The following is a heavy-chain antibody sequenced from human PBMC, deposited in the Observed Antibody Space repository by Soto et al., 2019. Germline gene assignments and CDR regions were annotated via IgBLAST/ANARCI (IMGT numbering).Heavy chain of an antibody. J-gene: IGHJ4*02. CDR1: GGYISSGGYH. D-gene: IGHD4-17*01. Sequence: PSETLSLTCTVSGGYISSGGYHWSWIRQHPGKGLEWIGYIYYSGSTYYNPSLKSRVTISVGTSKNQFSLKLSSVTAADTAVYYCARKSRRGTWGDYVDYWGLGTLVTVSS. V-gene: IGHV4-31*03. CDR2: IYYSGST. CDR3: ARKSRRGTWGDYVDY.